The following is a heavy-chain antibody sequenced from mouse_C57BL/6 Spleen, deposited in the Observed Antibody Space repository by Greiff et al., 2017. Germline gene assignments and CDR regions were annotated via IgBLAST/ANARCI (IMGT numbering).Heavy chain of an antibody. CDR3: TTSSYGNYAWFAY. CDR2: IDPEDGDT. CDR1: GFNIKDYY. J-gene: IGHJ3*01. V-gene: IGHV14-1*01. D-gene: IGHD2-10*01. Sequence: VQLKESGAELVRPGASVKLSCTASGFNIKDYYMHWVKQRPEQGLEWIGRIDPEDGDTEYAPKFQGKATMTADPSSNTAYLQLSSLTSEDTAVYYCTTSSYGNYAWFAYWGQGTLVTVSA.